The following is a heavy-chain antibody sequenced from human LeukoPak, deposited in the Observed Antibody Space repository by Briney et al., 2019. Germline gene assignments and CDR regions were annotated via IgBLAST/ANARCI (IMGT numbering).Heavy chain of an antibody. J-gene: IGHJ4*02. D-gene: IGHD1-14*01. CDR3: ARHGSRTKYYFDY. CDR1: GGSISSSSYY. CDR2: IYYSGST. Sequence: SETLSLTCTVSGGSISSSSYYRGWIRQPPGKGLEWIGSIYYSGSTYYNPSLKSRVTISVDTSKNQFSLKLSSVTAADTAVYYCARHGSRTKYYFDYWGQGTLVTVSS. V-gene: IGHV4-39*01.